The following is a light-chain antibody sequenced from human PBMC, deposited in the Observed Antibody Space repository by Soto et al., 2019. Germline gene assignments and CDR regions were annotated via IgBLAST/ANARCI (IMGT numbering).Light chain of an antibody. CDR2: AAS. CDR1: QNIRNY. J-gene: IGKJ5*01. V-gene: IGKV1-39*01. Sequence: DIQMTQSPSTLSASAGDRVAITCRASQNIRNYLNWYQQKPGKAPKLLIYAASSLQTGVPSRFSGSGSGTDFTLTISSLQPEDFGTYYCQQAISFPITFGQGTRLEIK. CDR3: QQAISFPIT.